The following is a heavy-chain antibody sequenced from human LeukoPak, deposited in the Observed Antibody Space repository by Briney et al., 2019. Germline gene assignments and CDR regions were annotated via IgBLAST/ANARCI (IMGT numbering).Heavy chain of an antibody. V-gene: IGHV3-23*01. D-gene: IGHD2-2*01. J-gene: IGHJ4*02. Sequence: PGGSLRLSCAASGFTFSSYAMNWVRQALGKGLEWVSVISGSGGSTYYADSVKGRFTISRDNSKNTLYLQMNSLRAEDTAIFYCASDLCSSTNCPIDYWGQGTLVTVSS. CDR1: GFTFSSYA. CDR3: ASDLCSSTNCPIDY. CDR2: ISGSGGST.